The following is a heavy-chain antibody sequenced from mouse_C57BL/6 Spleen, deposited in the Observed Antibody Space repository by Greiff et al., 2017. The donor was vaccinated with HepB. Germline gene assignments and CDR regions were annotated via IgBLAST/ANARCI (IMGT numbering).Heavy chain of an antibody. CDR2: IYPGSGST. Sequence: VQLQQPGAELVKPGASVKMSCKASGYTFTSYWITWVKQRPGQGLEWIGDIYPGSGSTNYNEKFKSKATLTVDTSSSTAYMQLSSLTSEDSAVYYCVITTVVATGVAYWGQGTTLTVSS. D-gene: IGHD1-1*01. J-gene: IGHJ2*01. CDR3: VITTVVATGVAY. CDR1: GYTFTSYW. V-gene: IGHV1-55*01.